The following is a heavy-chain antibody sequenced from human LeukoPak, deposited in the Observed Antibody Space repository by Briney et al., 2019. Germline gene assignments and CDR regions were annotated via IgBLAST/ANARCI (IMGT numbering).Heavy chain of an antibody. D-gene: IGHD3-10*01. J-gene: IGHJ6*03. CDR2: IVVGSGNT. Sequence: GASVKVSCKASGFTFTSSAMQWVRQARGQRLEWIGWIVVGSGNTNYAQKFQERVTITRDMSTSTAYMELRSLRSDDTAVYYCAFGGGVWFGEENYYYYMDVWGKGTTVTVSS. CDR1: GFTFTSSA. CDR3: AFGGGVWFGEENYYYYMDV. V-gene: IGHV1-58*02.